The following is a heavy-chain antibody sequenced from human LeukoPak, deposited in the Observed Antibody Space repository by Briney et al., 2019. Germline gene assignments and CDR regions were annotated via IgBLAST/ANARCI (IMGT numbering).Heavy chain of an antibody. D-gene: IGHD5-24*01. Sequence: GGSLRLSCAASGFTFSTFAMSWIRQAPGKGLECVSGIRGRDGNTHYADSVKGRFTISRDSSKNTLYVQMNSLRAEDTAVYYCAKAGDDYYQRLDYWGQGTLVTVSS. CDR1: GFTFSTFA. J-gene: IGHJ4*02. CDR2: IRGRDGNT. V-gene: IGHV3-23*01. CDR3: AKAGDDYYQRLDY.